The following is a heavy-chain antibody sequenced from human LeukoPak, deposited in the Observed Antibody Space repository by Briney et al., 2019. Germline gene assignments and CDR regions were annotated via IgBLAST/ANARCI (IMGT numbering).Heavy chain of an antibody. CDR3: ARDRAPVSLQSIAVAGNYCYYGMDV. CDR1: GFTVSSNY. V-gene: IGHV3-66*01. Sequence: GGSLRLSCAASGFTVSSNYMSWVRQAPGKGLEWVSVIYSGGSTYYADSVKGRFTISRDNSKNTLYLQMNSLRAEDTAVYYCARDRAPVSLQSIAVAGNYCYYGMDVWGQGTTVTVSS. D-gene: IGHD6-19*01. CDR2: IYSGGST. J-gene: IGHJ6*02.